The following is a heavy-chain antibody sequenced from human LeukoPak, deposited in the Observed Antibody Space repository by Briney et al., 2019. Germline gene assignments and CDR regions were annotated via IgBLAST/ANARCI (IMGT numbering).Heavy chain of an antibody. CDR2: IYYSGST. V-gene: IGHV4-31*03. J-gene: IGHJ6*02. CDR1: GGSISSGGYY. Sequence: PSQTLSLTCTVSGGSISSGGYYWSWIRQHPGKGLEWIGYIYYSGSTYYNPSLKSRVTISVDTSKNQFSLKLSSVTAADTAVYYCARSGRYCSSTSCYSSTILPGRKGRYYYYGMDVWGQGTTVTVSS. CDR3: ARSGRYCSSTSCYSSTILPGRKGRYYYYGMDV. D-gene: IGHD2-2*01.